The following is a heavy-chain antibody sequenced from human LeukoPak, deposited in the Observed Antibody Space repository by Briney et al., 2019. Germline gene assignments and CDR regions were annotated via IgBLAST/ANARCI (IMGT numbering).Heavy chain of an antibody. V-gene: IGHV1-69*06. CDR3: ARVRRITMIVVVNDAFDI. CDR2: IIPIFGTA. D-gene: IGHD3-22*01. J-gene: IGHJ3*02. CDR1: GGTFSSYA. Sequence: SVKVSCKASGGTFSSYAISWVRQAPGQGLEWMGGIIPIFGTANYAQKFQGRVTITADKSTSTAYMELRSLRSDDTAVYYCARVRRITMIVVVNDAFDIWGQGTMVTVSS.